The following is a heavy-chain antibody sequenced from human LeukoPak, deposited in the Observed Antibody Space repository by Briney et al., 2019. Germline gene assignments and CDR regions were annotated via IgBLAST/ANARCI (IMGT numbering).Heavy chain of an antibody. CDR1: GFTFSDYA. V-gene: IGHV3-64*01. CDR3: ARYGSGSYYHY. D-gene: IGHD3-10*01. J-gene: IGHJ4*02. CDR2: VSTDGGGT. Sequence: GGSLRLSCAASGFTFSDYAMHWVRQAPGKGLEYVSAVSTDGGGTYYVNSVKGRFTISRDNSKNTLYLQMGSLRAEDMAVYYCARYGSGSYYHYWGQGTLVTVST.